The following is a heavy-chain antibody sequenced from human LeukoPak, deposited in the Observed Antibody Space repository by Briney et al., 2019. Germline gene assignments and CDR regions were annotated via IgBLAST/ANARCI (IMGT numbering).Heavy chain of an antibody. CDR3: AKGGYDSSGYYYTSLGP. Sequence: GGSLRLSCAASGFTFSSYAMSWVRQAPGKGLEWVSAISGSGGSTYYADSVKGRFTISRDNSKNTLYLQMNSLRAEDTAVYYCAKGGYDSSGYYYTSLGPWGQGTLVTVSS. CDR2: ISGSGGST. V-gene: IGHV3-23*01. CDR1: GFTFSSYA. D-gene: IGHD3-22*01. J-gene: IGHJ5*02.